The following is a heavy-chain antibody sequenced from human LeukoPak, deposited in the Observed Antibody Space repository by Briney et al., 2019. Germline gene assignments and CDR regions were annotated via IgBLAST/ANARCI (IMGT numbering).Heavy chain of an antibody. V-gene: IGHV5-51*01. CDR1: GDSFTSYW. D-gene: IGHD3-22*01. J-gene: IGHJ3*02. Sequence: GESLKISCKGSGDSFTSYWIGWVRQMPGKGLEWMGIIYPGDSDTRYSPSFQGQVTISADKSISTAYLQWGSLKASDTAMYYCARPAYYYDSSGYYYGAFDIWGQGTMVTVSS. CDR3: ARPAYYYDSSGYYYGAFDI. CDR2: IYPGDSDT.